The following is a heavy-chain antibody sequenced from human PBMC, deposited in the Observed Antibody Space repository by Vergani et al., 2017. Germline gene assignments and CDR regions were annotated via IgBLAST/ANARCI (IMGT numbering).Heavy chain of an antibody. Sequence: EVQLVESGGGVVQPGGSLRLSCAASGFTFDDYAMHWVRQAPGKGLEWVSLISGDGGSTYYADSVKGRFTISRDNSKNTLYLQMNSLRAEDTAVYYCAGSLSAVAGNYYYYYGMDVWGQGTTVTVSS. J-gene: IGHJ6*02. CDR1: GFTFDDYA. D-gene: IGHD6-19*01. CDR3: AGSLSAVAGNYYYYYGMDV. CDR2: ISGDGGST. V-gene: IGHV3-43*02.